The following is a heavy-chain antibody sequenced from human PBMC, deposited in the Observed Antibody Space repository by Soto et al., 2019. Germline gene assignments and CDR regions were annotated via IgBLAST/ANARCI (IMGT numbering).Heavy chain of an antibody. Sequence: PGGSLGLSCAASGFTFGNAWMSWVRQAPGKGLEWVGRIKSKTDGGTTDYAAPVKGRFTISRDDSKNTLYLQMNSLKTEDTAVYYCTTSDKPFWSGYYLTPGDYYYYYYMDVWGKGTTVTVSS. V-gene: IGHV3-15*01. J-gene: IGHJ6*03. CDR2: IKSKTDGGTT. CDR3: TTSDKPFWSGYYLTPGDYYYYYYMDV. D-gene: IGHD3-3*01. CDR1: GFTFGNAW.